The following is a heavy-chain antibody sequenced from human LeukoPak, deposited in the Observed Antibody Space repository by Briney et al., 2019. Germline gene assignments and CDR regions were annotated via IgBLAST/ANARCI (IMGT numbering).Heavy chain of an antibody. J-gene: IGHJ4*02. D-gene: IGHD3-22*01. CDR1: GGSFSGYY. V-gene: IGHV4-34*01. Sequence: SETLSLACAVYGGSFSGYYWSWIRQPPGKGLEWIGEINHSGSTNYNPSLKSRVTISVDTSKNQFSLKLSSVTAADTAVYYCARGGNGRDYYDSSGYYRPAKTFDYWGQGTLVTVSS. CDR2: INHSGST. CDR3: ARGGNGRDYYDSSGYYRPAKTFDY.